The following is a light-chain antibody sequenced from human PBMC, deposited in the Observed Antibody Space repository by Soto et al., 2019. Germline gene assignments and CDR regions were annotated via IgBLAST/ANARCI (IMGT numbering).Light chain of an antibody. CDR1: SSDVGAHNF. V-gene: IGLV2-14*01. Sequence: QSALAQPASVSGSPGQSITISCTGTSSDVGAHNFVSWYQQHPGKAPKLMIYEVSNRPSGVSDRFSGSKSGNTASLTISGLQADDEADYYCNSYTNTAARVFGTGTKVSV. CDR3: NSYTNTAARV. CDR2: EVS. J-gene: IGLJ1*01.